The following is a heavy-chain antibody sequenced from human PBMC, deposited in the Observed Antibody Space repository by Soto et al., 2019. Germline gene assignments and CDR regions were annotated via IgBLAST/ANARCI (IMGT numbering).Heavy chain of an antibody. CDR2: IYSGDSGGST. CDR3: AGTYGSGWSYFFAY. CDR1: GFTVSSNY. V-gene: IGHV3-66*01. D-gene: IGHD6-19*01. J-gene: IGHJ4*02. Sequence: EVQLVESGGGLVQPWGSLRLSCAASGFTVSSNYMSWVRQAPGKGLEWVSVIYSGDSGGSTYYADSVKGRFTISRDNSKNTLYLQMNSPRAEDTAVYYCAGTYGSGWSYFFAYWGQGSLVTVSS.